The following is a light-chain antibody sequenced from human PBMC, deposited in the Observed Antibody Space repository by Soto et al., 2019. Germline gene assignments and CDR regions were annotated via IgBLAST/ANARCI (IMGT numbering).Light chain of an antibody. CDR2: STS. CDR3: QHANTFPFT. V-gene: IGKV1-12*01. CDR1: QSVDNW. J-gene: IGKJ5*01. Sequence: DIQLTQSPSSVSASVGDSVTITCRASQSVDNWLAWYQQKPGKAPKLLIYSTSSLQSGVPSRFSGSGSGTDFTLTISGLQPEDFAIYYCQHANTFPFTFGQGTRLDIK.